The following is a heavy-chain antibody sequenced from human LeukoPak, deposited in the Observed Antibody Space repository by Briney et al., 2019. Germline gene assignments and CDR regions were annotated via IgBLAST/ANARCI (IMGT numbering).Heavy chain of an antibody. Sequence: SETLSLTCAVSGYSISSGYYWGWIRQPPGKGLEWIGSIYHSGSTYYNPSLKSRVTISVDTSKNQFSLKLSSVTAADTAVYYCARVGYLGPNYGDYWGQGTLVTVSS. D-gene: IGHD5-24*01. V-gene: IGHV4-38-2*01. CDR2: IYHSGST. CDR1: GYSISSGYY. J-gene: IGHJ4*02. CDR3: ARVGYLGPNYGDY.